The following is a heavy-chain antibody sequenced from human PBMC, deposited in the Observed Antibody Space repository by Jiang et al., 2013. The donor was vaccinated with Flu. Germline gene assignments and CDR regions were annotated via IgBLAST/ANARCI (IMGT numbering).Heavy chain of an antibody. Sequence: WIRQSPSRGLEWLGRTYYRSKWYNDYAVSVKSRITINPDTSKNQFSLQLNSVTPEDTAVYYCAREIPVDYYDSSGYYPASYYYYYMDVWGKGTTVTVSS. CDR2: TYYRSKWYN. J-gene: IGHJ6*03. CDR3: AREIPVDYYDSSGYYPASYYYYYMDV. V-gene: IGHV6-1*01. D-gene: IGHD3-22*01.